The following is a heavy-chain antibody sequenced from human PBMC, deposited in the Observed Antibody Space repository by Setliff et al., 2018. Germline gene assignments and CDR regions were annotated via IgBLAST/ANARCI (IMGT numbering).Heavy chain of an antibody. J-gene: IGHJ4*02. V-gene: IGHV1-18*01. Sequence: ASVKVSCKASGYTFTSYGINWVRQAPGKGLEWMGTINPNDGYTIYAPAFQGRVAMTTDTSTGTAYMELSGLTSADTAIYYCIVNMVRPVTGLDSWGPGTLVTVSS. CDR1: GYTFTSYG. D-gene: IGHD2-15*01. CDR3: IVNMVRPVTGLDS. CDR2: INPNDGYT.